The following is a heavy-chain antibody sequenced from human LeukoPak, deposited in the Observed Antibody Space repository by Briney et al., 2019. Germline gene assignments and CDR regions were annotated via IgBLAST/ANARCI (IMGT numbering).Heavy chain of an antibody. Sequence: GESLKISCTASGYSFTSYWITWVRQVPGKGLEWTGKFVPGDSSTNYSPSFHGHVTISGDKSISTAYLQWNSLKASDTAMYYCARQGSYTTSSFDYWGQGTLVTVSS. J-gene: IGHJ4*02. CDR1: GYSFTSYW. CDR2: FVPGDSST. V-gene: IGHV5-10-1*01. CDR3: ARQGSYTTSSFDY. D-gene: IGHD6-6*01.